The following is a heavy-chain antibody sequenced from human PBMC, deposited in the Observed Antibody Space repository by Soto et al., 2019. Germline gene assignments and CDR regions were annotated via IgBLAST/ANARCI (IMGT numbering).Heavy chain of an antibody. V-gene: IGHV3-21*01. CDR1: GFTFSSYS. J-gene: IGHJ4*02. D-gene: IGHD6-19*01. Sequence: EVQLVESGGGLVKPGGSLRLSCAASGFTFSSYSVNWVRQAPGKGLEWVSSISGGSSYIHYADSVKGRFTISRDNAKNSLYLQMNGLRAEDTAVYYCARFGIAVAGTYFDYWGQGTLVTVS. CDR2: ISGGSSYI. CDR3: ARFGIAVAGTYFDY.